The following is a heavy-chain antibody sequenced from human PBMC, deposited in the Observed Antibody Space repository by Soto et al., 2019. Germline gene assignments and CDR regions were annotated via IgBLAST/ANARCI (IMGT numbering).Heavy chain of an antibody. Sequence: SETLCLTWAVSGGSIISSNGWSWVSQPPGKGLEWIGEIYHSGSTNYNPSLKSRVTISVDKSKNQFSLKLSSVTAADTAVYYCAPRAYGFLGGFDPWGQGTLVTVSS. V-gene: IGHV4-4*02. D-gene: IGHD3-3*01. J-gene: IGHJ5*02. CDR2: IYHSGST. CDR1: GGSIISSNG. CDR3: APRAYGFLGGFDP.